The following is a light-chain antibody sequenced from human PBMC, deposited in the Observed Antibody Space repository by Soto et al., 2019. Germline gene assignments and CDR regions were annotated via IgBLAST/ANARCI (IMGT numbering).Light chain of an antibody. Sequence: EVVLTQSPCTLSLSPGERATLSCRASQSVSSTYLAWYQQKPGQAPRPLIYGASSRATGIPDRFSGSGSGTDFTLTISRLEPEDFAVYYCQQYGSSPPITFGQGARLEI. CDR2: GAS. CDR1: QSVSSTY. J-gene: IGKJ5*01. V-gene: IGKV3-20*01. CDR3: QQYGSSPPIT.